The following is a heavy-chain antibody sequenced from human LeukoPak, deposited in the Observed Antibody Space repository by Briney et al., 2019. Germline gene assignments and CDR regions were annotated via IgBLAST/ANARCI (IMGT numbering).Heavy chain of an antibody. CDR2: INYRGST. V-gene: IGHV4-39*01. J-gene: IGHJ4*02. CDR1: GGSISSSTYS. CDR3: ARRLVASKGRFDY. Sequence: PSETLSLTCSVSGGSISSSTYSWGWIRQPPGKGLEWIESINYRGSTYYNPSLKSRVTISVDTSKNQFSLKLSSVTATDTAVYYCARRLVASKGRFDYWGQGTLVTVSS. D-gene: IGHD2-15*01.